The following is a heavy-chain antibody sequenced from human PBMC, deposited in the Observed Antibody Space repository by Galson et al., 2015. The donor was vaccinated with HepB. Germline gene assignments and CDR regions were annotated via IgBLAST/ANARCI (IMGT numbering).Heavy chain of an antibody. CDR1: GFTFSNAW. CDR3: TTDLASFPVYDFWSGYDFDY. Sequence: SLRLSCAASGFTFSNAWMSWVRQAPGKGLEWVGRIKSKTDGGTTDYAAPVKGRFTISRDDSKNTLYLQMNSLKTEDTAVYYCTTDLASFPVYDFWSGYDFDYWGQGTLVTVS. V-gene: IGHV3-15*01. J-gene: IGHJ4*02. D-gene: IGHD3-3*01. CDR2: IKSKTDGGTT.